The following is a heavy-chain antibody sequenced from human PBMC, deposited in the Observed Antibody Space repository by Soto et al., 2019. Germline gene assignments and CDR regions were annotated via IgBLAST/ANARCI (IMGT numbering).Heavy chain of an antibody. Sequence: PSETLSLTCAVSGGSITSGAYYWTWIRRHPGKGLEWIAYIHYSGRTYYNPSLKSRVTISVDTSNNQFSLKLSSVTAADTAVYYCARYYFDSSGYSNWFDPWGQGTLVTVSS. D-gene: IGHD3-22*01. J-gene: IGHJ5*02. CDR1: GGSITSGAYY. CDR2: IHYSGRT. V-gene: IGHV4-31*11. CDR3: ARYYFDSSGYSNWFDP.